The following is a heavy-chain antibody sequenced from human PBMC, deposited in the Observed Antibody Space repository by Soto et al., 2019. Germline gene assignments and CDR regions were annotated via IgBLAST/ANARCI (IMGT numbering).Heavy chain of an antibody. V-gene: IGHV4-59*01. D-gene: IGHD5-18*01. J-gene: IGHJ4*02. Sequence: SETLSLTCTVSGGSISSYYWSWIRQPPGKGLEWIGYIYYSGSTNYNPSLKSRVTISVDTSKNQFSLKLSSVTAADTAVYYCARVRYSYGYPYYFDYWGQGTLVTVSS. CDR1: GGSISSYY. CDR2: IYYSGST. CDR3: ARVRYSYGYPYYFDY.